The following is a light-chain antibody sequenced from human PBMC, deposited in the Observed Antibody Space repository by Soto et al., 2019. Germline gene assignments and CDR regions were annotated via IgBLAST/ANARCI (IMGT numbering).Light chain of an antibody. J-gene: IGKJ3*01. CDR2: AAS. Sequence: IQLTQSPSSLSASVGDRVTITCRASQGIGSYLAWYQQKPGQAPKVLIYAASTLLRGVPSRFSGSGSGTDLTLTISSLQPEDVAIYSCQPVKSYPQNFGPGTKVEI. CDR3: QPVKSYPQN. CDR1: QGIGSY. V-gene: IGKV1-9*01.